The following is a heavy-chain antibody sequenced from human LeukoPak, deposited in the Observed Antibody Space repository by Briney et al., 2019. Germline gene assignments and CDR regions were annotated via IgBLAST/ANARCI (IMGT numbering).Heavy chain of an antibody. CDR2: IYHSGDA. J-gene: IGHJ4*02. Sequence: SETLSLTCSVPIDSITNYYWSWIRQPPGKGLEWIGFIYHSGDANKNPSLMTRVTMSVDTSKTQITLRLSSVTAADTAVYYCARDRGGISDILTGSPVPTFDYWGQGILVTVSS. D-gene: IGHD3-9*01. CDR1: IDSITNYY. V-gene: IGHV4-59*01. CDR3: ARDRGGISDILTGSPVPTFDY.